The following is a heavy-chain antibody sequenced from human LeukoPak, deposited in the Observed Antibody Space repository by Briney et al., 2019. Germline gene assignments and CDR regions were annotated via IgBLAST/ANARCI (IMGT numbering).Heavy chain of an antibody. CDR1: GLPFSCYA. CDR3: AKAVGVGSGSYWDY. Sequence: PGGSLRLSCVASGLPFSCYAMNWVRQARGKGLEWVSIISGCGGSRYYADSVKGRFNMSRDNFENTLYLQMDRLRAEDTALYYCAKAVGVGSGSYWDYWGQGILVTVSS. D-gene: IGHD3-10*01. CDR2: ISGCGGSR. J-gene: IGHJ4*02. V-gene: IGHV3-23*01.